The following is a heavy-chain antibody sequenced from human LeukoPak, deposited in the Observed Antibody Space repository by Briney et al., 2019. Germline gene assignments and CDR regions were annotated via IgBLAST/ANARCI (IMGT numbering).Heavy chain of an antibody. V-gene: IGHV1-18*01. CDR2: ISAYNGNT. D-gene: IGHD2-2*01. Sequence: ASVTVSCKASGYTFTSYGISWVRQAPGQGLEWMGWISAYNGNTNYAQKLQGRVTMTTDTSTSTAYMELRSLRSDDTAVYYCARGPSDIVVVPAADPWFDYWGQGTLVTVSS. J-gene: IGHJ4*02. CDR1: GYTFTSYG. CDR3: ARGPSDIVVVPAADPWFDY.